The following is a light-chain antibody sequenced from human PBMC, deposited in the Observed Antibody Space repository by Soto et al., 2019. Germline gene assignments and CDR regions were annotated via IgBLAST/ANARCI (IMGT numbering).Light chain of an antibody. Sequence: QSVLTQPASVSGSPGQSITISCTGTSSDVGADNYVSWYQQHSGKAPKLIIYEVTNRPSGVSNRFSASKSGNTASLTIFGLQAEAEAYYYCISYTRSSSWVFGGGTKLTVL. V-gene: IGLV2-14*01. CDR3: ISYTRSSSWV. J-gene: IGLJ3*02. CDR1: SSDVGADNY. CDR2: EVT.